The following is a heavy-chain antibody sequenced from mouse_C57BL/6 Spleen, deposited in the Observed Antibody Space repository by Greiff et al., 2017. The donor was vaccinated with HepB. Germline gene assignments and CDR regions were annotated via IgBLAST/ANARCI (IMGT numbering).Heavy chain of an antibody. D-gene: IGHD1-1*01. Sequence: VQLQQPGAELVMPGASVKLSCKASGYTFTSYWMHWVKQRPGQGLEWLGEIDPSDSYTNYNQKFKGKSILTVDKSSSTAYMQLSSLTSEDSAVYYCARNQVYDSPWFAYWGEGTLVTFST. CDR2: IDPSDSYT. CDR1: GYTFTSYW. CDR3: ARNQVYDSPWFAY. J-gene: IGHJ3*01. V-gene: IGHV1-69*01.